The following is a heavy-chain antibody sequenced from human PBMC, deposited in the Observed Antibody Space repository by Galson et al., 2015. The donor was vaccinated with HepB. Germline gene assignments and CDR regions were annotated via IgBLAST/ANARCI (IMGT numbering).Heavy chain of an antibody. CDR2: VNRFGVA. D-gene: IGHD6-19*01. V-gene: IGHV4-34*01. Sequence: ETLSLTCAVYGGAFNGYHWTWIRQPPGKGLEWVGAVNRFGVANYNSSLRSRATISIDMSKNQFSVRLNSVSAADTAVYYCARGPRYCSGNDCLRGTHDTFDTWGQGTMVTVSS. J-gene: IGHJ3*02. CDR1: GGAFNGYH. CDR3: ARGPRYCSGNDCLRGTHDTFDT.